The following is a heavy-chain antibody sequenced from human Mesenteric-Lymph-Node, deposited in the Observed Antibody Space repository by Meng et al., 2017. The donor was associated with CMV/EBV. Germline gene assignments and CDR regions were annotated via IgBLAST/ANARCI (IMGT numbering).Heavy chain of an antibody. CDR1: GFTFSSYA. CDR2: ISGSDGSA. Sequence: GESLKISCAASGFTFSSYAMSWVRQAPGKGLEWVSYISGSDGSAYYADSVRGRFTVSRDISKNTLYLQMNSLRAEDTAIYYCAKRAYFDNWGQGTLVTVS. CDR3: AKRAYFDN. J-gene: IGHJ4*02. V-gene: IGHV3-23*01.